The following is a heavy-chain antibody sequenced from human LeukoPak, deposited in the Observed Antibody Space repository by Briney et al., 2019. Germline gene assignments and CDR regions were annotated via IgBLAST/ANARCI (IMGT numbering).Heavy chain of an antibody. CDR2: IIPIFGTA. D-gene: IGHD3-3*01. Sequence: SVKVSCKASGGTFSSYAISWARQAPGQGLEWMGGIIPIFGTANYAQKFQGRVTITTDESTSTAYMELSSLRSEDTAVYYCARGDLEWFSSWFDPWGQGTLVTVSS. J-gene: IGHJ5*02. V-gene: IGHV1-69*05. CDR3: ARGDLEWFSSWFDP. CDR1: GGTFSSYA.